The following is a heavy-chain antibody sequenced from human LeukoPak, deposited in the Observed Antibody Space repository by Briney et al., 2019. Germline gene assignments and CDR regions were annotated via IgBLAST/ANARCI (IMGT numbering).Heavy chain of an antibody. Sequence: ASVKVSCKASGYTFTGYYMHWVRQAPGQGLEWMGWISAYNGNTNYAQKHQGRVTMTTDTSTSTAYMELRSLRSDDTAVYYCARDPEQWLLGDYWGQGTLVTVSS. CDR1: GYTFTGYY. CDR2: ISAYNGNT. D-gene: IGHD6-19*01. CDR3: ARDPEQWLLGDY. J-gene: IGHJ4*02. V-gene: IGHV1-18*04.